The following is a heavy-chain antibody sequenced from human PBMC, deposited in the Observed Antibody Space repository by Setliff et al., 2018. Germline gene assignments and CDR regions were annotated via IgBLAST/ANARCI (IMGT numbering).Heavy chain of an antibody. J-gene: IGHJ4*02. V-gene: IGHV4-59*11. CDR3: ARGIRVGVGAANY. D-gene: IGHD1-26*01. CDR2: IYNGGST. CDR1: GGSISGHY. Sequence: SETLSLTCTVSGGSISGHYWSWIRQPPGKGLEWIGSIYNGGSTNYNPSLERRVTISVDTSNNQFSLKLSSVTAADTAVYYCARGIRVGVGAANYWGLGTLVTVSS.